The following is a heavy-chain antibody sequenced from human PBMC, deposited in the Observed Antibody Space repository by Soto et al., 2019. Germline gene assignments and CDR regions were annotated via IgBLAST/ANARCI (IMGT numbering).Heavy chain of an antibody. D-gene: IGHD3-16*01. J-gene: IGHJ3*02. CDR3: ARSIMITFGGGGAFDI. CDR2: IKQDGSEK. Sequence: EVQLVESGGGLVQPGGSLRLSCAASGFTFSSYWMSWVRQAPGKGLEWVANIKQDGSEKYYVDSVKGRFTISRDNAKNSLYLQMNSLRAEDTAVYYCARSIMITFGGGGAFDIWGQGTMVTVSS. CDR1: GFTFSSYW. V-gene: IGHV3-7*01.